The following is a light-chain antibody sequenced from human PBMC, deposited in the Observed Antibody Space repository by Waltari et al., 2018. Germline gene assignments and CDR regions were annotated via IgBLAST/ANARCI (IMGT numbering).Light chain of an antibody. CDR2: DVT. CDR1: SSDVGSSNY. V-gene: IGLV2-14*03. Sequence: QSALTQPASVSGSPGQSITISCSGTSSDVGSSNYVSWYQQHPGKSPKLVMHDVTNRPSGTSKRFSGSKSGNTASLSIAGLQAEDEADYYCTAYTGGSPRYVFGTGTKVTVL. CDR3: TAYTGGSPRYV. J-gene: IGLJ1*01.